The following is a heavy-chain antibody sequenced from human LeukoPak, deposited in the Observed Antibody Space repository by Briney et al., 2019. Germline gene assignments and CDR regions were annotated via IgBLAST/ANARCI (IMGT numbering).Heavy chain of an antibody. CDR3: ARVATYYDILTGYYIAPNNYFDY. CDR1: GYTFTGYY. Sequence: GASVKVSCKASGYTFTGYYMHWVRQAPGQGLEWMGWINPNSGGTNYAQKFQGRVTMTRDTSISTAYMELSRLRSDDTAVYYCARVATYYDILTGYYIAPNNYFDYWGQGTLVTVSS. J-gene: IGHJ4*02. V-gene: IGHV1-2*02. D-gene: IGHD3-9*01. CDR2: INPNSGGT.